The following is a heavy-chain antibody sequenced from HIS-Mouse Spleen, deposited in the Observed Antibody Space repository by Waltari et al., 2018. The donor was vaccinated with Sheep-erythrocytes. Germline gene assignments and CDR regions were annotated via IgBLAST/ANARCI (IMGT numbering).Heavy chain of an antibody. D-gene: IGHD3-10*01. V-gene: IGHV4-31*03. CDR1: GCPISSGAYS. CDR3: ARALIITMVRGVTSNWFDP. J-gene: IGHJ5*02. CDR2: IYYSGST. Sequence: QVQLQESVARLVKPSQTLSLTCTVSGCPISSGAYSWSLFRQHPGKGLEWIGYIYYSGSTYYNPSLKSRVTISVDTSKNQFSLKLSSVTAADTAVYYCARALIITMVRGVTSNWFDPWGQGTLVTVSS.